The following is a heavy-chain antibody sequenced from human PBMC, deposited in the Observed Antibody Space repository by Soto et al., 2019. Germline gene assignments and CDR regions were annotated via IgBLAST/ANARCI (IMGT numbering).Heavy chain of an antibody. Sequence: QVQLQESGPGLVKPSQTLSLTCTVSGGSISSGGYYWSWIRQHPGKGLEWIGYIYYSGSTYYNPSLKRRVTISVETSKNQFSRKLSSVTAADTAVYYCARDSPMTTVTTEAYGMDVWGQGTTVTVSS. J-gene: IGHJ6*02. CDR1: GGSISSGGYY. D-gene: IGHD4-17*01. CDR2: IYYSGST. V-gene: IGHV4-31*03. CDR3: ARDSPMTTVTTEAYGMDV.